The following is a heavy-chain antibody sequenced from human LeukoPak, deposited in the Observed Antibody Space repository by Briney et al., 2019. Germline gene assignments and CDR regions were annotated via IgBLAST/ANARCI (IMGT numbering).Heavy chain of an antibody. CDR2: INPNSGGT. CDR3: AGGITGGDF. Sequence: GASVTVSCKASGYTFTGYYMHWVRQAPGQGLEWMGWINPNSGGTNYAQEFQGRVTMTRDTSISTAYMELSRLRSDDTALYYCAGGITGGDFWGQGTLVTVSS. J-gene: IGHJ4*02. CDR1: GYTFTGYY. V-gene: IGHV1-2*02. D-gene: IGHD1-14*01.